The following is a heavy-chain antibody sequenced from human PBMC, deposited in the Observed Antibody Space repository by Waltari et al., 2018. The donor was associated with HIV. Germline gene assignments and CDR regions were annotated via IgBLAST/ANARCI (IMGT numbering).Heavy chain of an antibody. CDR2: IYYSGST. D-gene: IGHD2-21*02. CDR1: GGPIGSYY. CDR3: ARGGVVTTYDY. J-gene: IGHJ4*02. Sequence: QVKLQESGSGLVKPLENLSLTCTVPGGPIGSYYWRWIRQPPGKGLEWIGYIYYSGSTNYNPSLKSRVTISVDTSKNQFSLNLTSVTAADTAVYYCARGGVVTTYDYWGQGTLGTVSS. V-gene: IGHV4-59*01.